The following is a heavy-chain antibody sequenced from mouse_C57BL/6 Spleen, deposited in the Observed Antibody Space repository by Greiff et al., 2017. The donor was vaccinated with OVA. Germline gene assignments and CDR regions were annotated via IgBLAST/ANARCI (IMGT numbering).Heavy chain of an antibody. D-gene: IGHD2-1*01. CDR2: IYPGDGDT. V-gene: IGHV1-82*01. CDR1: GYAFSSSW. J-gene: IGHJ4*01. Sequence: QVQLQQSGPELVKPGASVKISCKASGYAFSSSWMNWVKQRPGKGLEWIGRIYPGDGDTNYNGKFKGKATLTADKSSSTADMQLSSLTSEDSAVYFCARGGGNYGYAMDYWGQGTSVTVSS. CDR3: ARGGGNYGYAMDY.